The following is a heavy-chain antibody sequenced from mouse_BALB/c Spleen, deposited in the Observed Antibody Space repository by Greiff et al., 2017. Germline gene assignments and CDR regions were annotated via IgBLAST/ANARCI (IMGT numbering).Heavy chain of an antibody. Sequence: EVKLQESGGDLVKPGGSLKLSCAASGFTFSSYGMSWVRQTPDKRLEWVATISSGGSYTYYPDSVKGRFTISRDNAKNTLYLQMSSLKSEDTAMYYCARHSGYGSNYYAMDYWGQGTSVTVSS. D-gene: IGHD1-1*01. CDR1: GFTFSSYG. CDR3: ARHSGYGSNYYAMDY. J-gene: IGHJ4*01. V-gene: IGHV5-6*01. CDR2: ISSGGSYT.